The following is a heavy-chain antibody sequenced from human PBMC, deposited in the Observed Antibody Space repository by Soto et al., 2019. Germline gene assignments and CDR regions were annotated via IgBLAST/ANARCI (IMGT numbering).Heavy chain of an antibody. D-gene: IGHD1-26*01. Sequence: PGGSLRLSCAASGFTFSSYDMHWVRQATGKGLEWVSAIGAAGDPYYPGSVKGRFTISRENAKNSLYLQMNSLRAGDTAVYYCAREYSGSYNYYGMDVWGQGTTVTVSS. J-gene: IGHJ6*02. CDR3: AREYSGSYNYYGMDV. V-gene: IGHV3-13*05. CDR2: IGAAGDP. CDR1: GFTFSSYD.